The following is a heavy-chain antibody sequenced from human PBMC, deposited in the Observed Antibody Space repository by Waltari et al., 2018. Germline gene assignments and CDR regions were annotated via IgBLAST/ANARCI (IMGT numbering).Heavy chain of an antibody. V-gene: IGHV2-5*01. D-gene: IGHD5-18*01. CDR1: GFSLSTSGVG. CDR2: ISWNDDK. CDR3: AHSGYSYGLAY. Sequence: QITLKESGPTLVKPTQTLTLTCTFSGFSLSTSGVGVGWIRQPPGKALEWLAPISWNDDKRYSPSLMNRLTITKDTSKNQVVLTMTNMDPVDTATYYCAHSGYSYGLAYWGQGTLVVVSS. J-gene: IGHJ4*02.